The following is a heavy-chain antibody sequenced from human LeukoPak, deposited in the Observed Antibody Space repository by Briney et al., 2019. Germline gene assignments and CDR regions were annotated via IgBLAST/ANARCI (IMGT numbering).Heavy chain of an antibody. J-gene: IGHJ4*02. Sequence: GGSLRLSCVASGLTFSGQWLNWVRQAPGQGLEWVANIKHDGREKYYVDSVKGRFTISRDDGQNSLSLHMNTVGAEDTAVYYCGYTNNFYHWGQGALVVVSA. CDR3: GYTNNFYH. D-gene: IGHD3-16*02. V-gene: IGHV3-7*01. CDR1: GLTFSGQW. CDR2: IKHDGREK.